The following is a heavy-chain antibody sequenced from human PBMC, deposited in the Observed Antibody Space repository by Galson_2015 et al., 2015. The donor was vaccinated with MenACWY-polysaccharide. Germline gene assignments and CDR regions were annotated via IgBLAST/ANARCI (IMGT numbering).Heavy chain of an antibody. J-gene: IGHJ4*02. CDR2: IYSGGST. Sequence: SLRLSCAASGFTVSSNYMSWVRQAPGKGLEWVSVIYSGGSTYYADSVKGRFTISRDNSKNTLYLQMNSLRAEDTAVYYCARTITMVRGVILPTPFDYWGQGTLVTVSS. D-gene: IGHD3-10*01. V-gene: IGHV3-66*01. CDR1: GFTVSSNY. CDR3: ARTITMVRGVILPTPFDY.